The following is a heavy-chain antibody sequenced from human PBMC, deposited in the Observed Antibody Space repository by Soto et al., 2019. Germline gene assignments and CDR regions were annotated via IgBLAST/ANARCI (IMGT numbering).Heavy chain of an antibody. CDR1: GYSFTSYW. J-gene: IGHJ2*01. D-gene: IGHD1-1*01. V-gene: IGHV5-51*01. Sequence: GESLKISCKGSGYSFTSYWIGWVRQMPGKGLEWMGIIYPGDSDTSYSPSFQGQVTISADTSISTAYLQWSSLKASDTAMYYCAIPINTGGPAPWYFDLWGRGTLVTVSS. CDR3: AIPINTGGPAPWYFDL. CDR2: IYPGDSDT.